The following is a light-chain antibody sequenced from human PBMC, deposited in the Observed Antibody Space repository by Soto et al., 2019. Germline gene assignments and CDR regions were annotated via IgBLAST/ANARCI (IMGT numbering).Light chain of an antibody. J-gene: IGKJ1*01. V-gene: IGKV3-20*01. CDR3: QQYGSLSTWT. CDR2: RAS. CDR1: QSVSATY. Sequence: EIVLTQSPGTVSLSPGESATLSCRASQSVSATYLAWYQQRPGQAPRLLIYRASSRAKGIPDRFSGSGSGTDFTLTISRLEPEDFAVYYCQQYGSLSTWTFGQGTKVDI.